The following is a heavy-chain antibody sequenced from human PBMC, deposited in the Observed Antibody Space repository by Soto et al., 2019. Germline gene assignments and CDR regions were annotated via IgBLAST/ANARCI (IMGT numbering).Heavy chain of an antibody. CDR3: ARDRGYNFPFDL. CDR1: GDSVSSNSAV. Sequence: SQTLSLTCAISGDSVSSNSAVWNWIRQSPSRGLEWPGRTYYRSKWYNDYAVSVKSRITINPDTSKNQFSLQLNSVTPEDTALYYCARDRGYNFPFDLWGQGTMVTVSS. J-gene: IGHJ3*01. CDR2: TYYRSKWYN. V-gene: IGHV6-1*01. D-gene: IGHD5-18*01.